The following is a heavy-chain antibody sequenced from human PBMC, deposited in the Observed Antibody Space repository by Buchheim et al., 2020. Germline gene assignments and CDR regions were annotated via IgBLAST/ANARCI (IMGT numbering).Heavy chain of an antibody. Sequence: EVQLLESGGGLVQPGGSLRLSCAASGFTFSSYAMCWVRQAPGRGLEWVSPISGSGGTTYYADSGKGRFIISRDNSKNTLYLQMNSLRAEDTAVYYCAKLSSSWYYFEYWGQGTL. J-gene: IGHJ4*02. CDR2: ISGSGGTT. CDR1: GFTFSSYA. CDR3: AKLSSSWYYFEY. V-gene: IGHV3-23*01. D-gene: IGHD6-13*01.